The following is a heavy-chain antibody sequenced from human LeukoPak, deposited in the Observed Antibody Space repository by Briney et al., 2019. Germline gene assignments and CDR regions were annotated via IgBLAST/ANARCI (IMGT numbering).Heavy chain of an antibody. J-gene: IGHJ4*02. CDR3: ARERGIPDY. Sequence: SETLSLTCTVSGGSISSSSYYWSWIRQPPGKGLEWIGYIYYSGSTNYNPSLKSRVTISVDTSKNQFSLKLSSVTAADTAVYYCARERGIPDYWGQGTLVTVSS. V-gene: IGHV4-61*01. D-gene: IGHD6-25*01. CDR1: GGSISSSSYY. CDR2: IYYSGST.